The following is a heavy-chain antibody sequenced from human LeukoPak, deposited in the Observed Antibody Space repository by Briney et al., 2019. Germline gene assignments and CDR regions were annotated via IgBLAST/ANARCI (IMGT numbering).Heavy chain of an antibody. CDR2: INHSGST. Sequence: SETLSLTCAVYGGSFSGYYWSWIRQPPGKGREWIGEINHSGSTNYNPSLKSRVTISVDASKNQFSLKLSSVTAADTAVYYCARIPIAAAGTGTDYWGQGTLVTVSS. D-gene: IGHD6-13*01. V-gene: IGHV4-34*01. J-gene: IGHJ4*02. CDR3: ARIPIAAAGTGTDY. CDR1: GGSFSGYY.